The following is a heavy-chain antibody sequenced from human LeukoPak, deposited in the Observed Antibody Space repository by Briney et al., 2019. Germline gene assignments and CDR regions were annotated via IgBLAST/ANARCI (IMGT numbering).Heavy chain of an antibody. J-gene: IGHJ4*02. CDR2: ITTSGRTI. Sequence: GGSLRLSCAASGFTFSSYEMNWVRQAPGKGLEWVSCITTSGRTIYYADSVKGRFTISRDNAKNSLYLQMNSLRAEDTAVYYCARGEDYGTNSFDYWGQGTLVTVSS. CDR3: ARGEDYGTNSFDY. D-gene: IGHD4-17*01. V-gene: IGHV3-48*03. CDR1: GFTFSSYE.